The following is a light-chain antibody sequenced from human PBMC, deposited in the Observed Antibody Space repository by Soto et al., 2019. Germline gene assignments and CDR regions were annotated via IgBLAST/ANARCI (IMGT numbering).Light chain of an antibody. Sequence: EIVLTQSPGPLSLSPGETATLSCRASQSVRNSKLVWYQQKLGQAPRLLIYGSSSRATGIPDRFSGSGSGTDFTLTISRLEPEDCAVYYCQQYGGSPLTFGGGTKVEIK. V-gene: IGKV3-20*01. CDR1: QSVRNSK. J-gene: IGKJ4*01. CDR3: QQYGGSPLT. CDR2: GSS.